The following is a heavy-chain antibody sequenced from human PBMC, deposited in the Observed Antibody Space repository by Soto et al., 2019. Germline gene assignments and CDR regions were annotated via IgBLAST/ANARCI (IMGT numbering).Heavy chain of an antibody. CDR2: LYWDDDK. CDR1: GFSFTTSGVG. V-gene: IGHV2-5*02. Sequence: QITLKESGPTLVKPTQTLTLTCTFSGFSFTTSGVGVGWVRQPPGKALEWLVLLYWDDDKRYSSSLKSRLTISKDTSKNQVVLTMTNMDPVDTATYYCAHRPGEGNGRASYYGMDVWGQGTTVTVSS. CDR3: AHRPGEGNGRASYYGMDV. D-gene: IGHD1-26*01. J-gene: IGHJ6*02.